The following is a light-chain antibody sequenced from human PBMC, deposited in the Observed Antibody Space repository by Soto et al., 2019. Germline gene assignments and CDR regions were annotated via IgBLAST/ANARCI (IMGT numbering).Light chain of an antibody. J-gene: IGKJ1*01. CDR3: QQYYSYPRT. CDR1: QGISSY. CDR2: AAS. V-gene: IGKV1-8*01. Sequence: AIRMTQFPSSLSASTGDRVTITCRASQGISSYLAWYQQKPGKAPKLLIYAASTLQSGVPSRLSGSGSGTDFTLTISCLQSEDFATYYCQQYYSYPRTFGQGTKVDIK.